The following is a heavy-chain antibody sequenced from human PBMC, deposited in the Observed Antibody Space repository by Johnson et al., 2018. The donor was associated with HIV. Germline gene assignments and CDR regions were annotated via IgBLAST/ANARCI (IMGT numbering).Heavy chain of an antibody. Sequence: MQLVESGGGLVQPGESLRLSCAASGFTFNNYDMHWVRRATGKGLEWVSAIGTAGDTYYPDSVKGRFTVFSYNSKSTLSLQTNSLRAEDTAVYYCARDKGIAAAATDDAFDIWGQGTMVTVSS. CDR3: ARDKGIAAAATDDAFDI. CDR1: GFTFNNYD. V-gene: IGHV3-13*01. D-gene: IGHD6-13*01. CDR2: IGTAGDT. J-gene: IGHJ3*02.